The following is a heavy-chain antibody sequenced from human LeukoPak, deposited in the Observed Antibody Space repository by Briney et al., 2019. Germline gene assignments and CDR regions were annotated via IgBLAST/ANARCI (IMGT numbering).Heavy chain of an antibody. CDR2: ISSSSSSI. CDR3: ARVEGTYGSGSYNFQH. J-gene: IGHJ1*01. V-gene: IGHV3-48*04. Sequence: GGSLRLSCAASGFTFGSYSMNWVRQAPGMGLEGVSYISSSSSSIFYTDSVKGRFTISRDNAKNTLYLQMNSLRAEDTAVYYCARVEGTYGSGSYNFQHWGQGTLVTVSS. CDR1: GFTFGSYS. D-gene: IGHD3-10*01.